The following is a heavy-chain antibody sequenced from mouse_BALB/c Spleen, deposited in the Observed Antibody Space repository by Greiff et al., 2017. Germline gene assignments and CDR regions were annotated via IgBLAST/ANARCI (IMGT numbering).Heavy chain of an antibody. Sequence: QVQLQQSGAELVRPGASVTLSCKASGYTFTDYEMHWVKQTPVHGLEWIGAIDPETGGTAYNQKFKGKATLTADKSSSTAYMELRSLTSEDSAVYYCTRGLRGMMDYWGQGTSVSVSS. CDR3: TRGLRGMMDY. CDR1: GYTFTDYE. V-gene: IGHV1-15*01. D-gene: IGHD2-12*01. CDR2: IDPETGGT. J-gene: IGHJ4*01.